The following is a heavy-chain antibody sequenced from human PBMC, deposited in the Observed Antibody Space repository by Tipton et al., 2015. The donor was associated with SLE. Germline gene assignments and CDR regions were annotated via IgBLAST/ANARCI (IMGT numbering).Heavy chain of an antibody. Sequence: SLRLSCAASGFTFSSYAMSWVRQAPGKGPEWVSAISGSGGSTYYADSVKGRFTISRDNSKNTLYLQMNSLRAEDTAVYYCAKATRSVGATGAFDYWGQGTLVTVSS. D-gene: IGHD1-26*01. CDR2: ISGSGGST. J-gene: IGHJ4*02. CDR3: AKATRSVGATGAFDY. V-gene: IGHV3-23*01. CDR1: GFTFSSYA.